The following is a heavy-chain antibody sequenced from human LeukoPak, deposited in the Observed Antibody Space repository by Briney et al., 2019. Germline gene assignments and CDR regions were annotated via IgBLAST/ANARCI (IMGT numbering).Heavy chain of an antibody. CDR2: IHHSGST. CDR1: GGSISSYY. Sequence: SETLSLTCTVSGGSISSYYWSWIRQPPGKGLEWIGEIHHSGSTNYNPSLKSRVTISLDTSRNQFSLKLNSVTAADTAVYYCAREFSTSNIFGVVKKFDYWGQGTLVTVSS. J-gene: IGHJ4*02. D-gene: IGHD3-3*02. CDR3: AREFSTSNIFGVVKKFDY. V-gene: IGHV4-34*01.